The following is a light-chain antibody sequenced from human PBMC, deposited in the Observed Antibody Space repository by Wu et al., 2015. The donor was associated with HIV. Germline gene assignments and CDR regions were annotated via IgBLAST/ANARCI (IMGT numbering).Light chain of an antibody. CDR2: GAS. CDR3: QQYNQWPPWT. Sequence: EIVMTQSPVTLSVSPGERVTLSCRASQNIAGDLAWYQQKPGQAPRLLIYGASTRATDIPARFSGSGSGTEFTLTISSMQSEDFAVYHCQQYNQWPPWTFGQGTKVEMK. J-gene: IGKJ1*01. V-gene: IGKV3-15*01. CDR1: QNIAGD.